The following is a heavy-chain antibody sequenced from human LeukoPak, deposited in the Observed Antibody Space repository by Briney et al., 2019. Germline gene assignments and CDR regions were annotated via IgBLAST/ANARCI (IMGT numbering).Heavy chain of an antibody. D-gene: IGHD3-10*01. Sequence: GGSLRLSCADSGFTFSDAWMSWVRQAPGRGLEWVGRIKSKTDGAATDYAALVKGRFTISRDDSKNTLFLQMNSLRTEDTAAYYCTTATMIRGVSDYWGQGTLVTVSS. CDR3: TTATMIRGVSDY. V-gene: IGHV3-15*01. CDR2: IKSKTDGAAT. CDR1: GFTFSDAW. J-gene: IGHJ4*02.